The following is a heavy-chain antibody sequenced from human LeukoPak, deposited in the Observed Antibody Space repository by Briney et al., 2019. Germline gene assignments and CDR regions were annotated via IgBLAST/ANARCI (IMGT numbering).Heavy chain of an antibody. Sequence: GGSLRLSCAASGFPFSSYSMTWVRQAPGKGLEWVANIKPDGTTKFYVDSVKGRFTISRDNALNSLYLQMNSLRAEDTAVYYCAKTQRDCSSTSCSRYFGMDVWGQGTTVTVSS. CDR1: GFPFSSYS. J-gene: IGHJ6*02. CDR2: IKPDGTTK. D-gene: IGHD2-2*01. CDR3: AKTQRDCSSTSCSRYFGMDV. V-gene: IGHV3-7*03.